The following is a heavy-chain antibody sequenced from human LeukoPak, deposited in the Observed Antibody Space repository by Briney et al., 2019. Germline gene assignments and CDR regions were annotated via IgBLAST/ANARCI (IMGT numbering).Heavy chain of an antibody. V-gene: IGHV3-21*01. J-gene: IGHJ4*02. CDR2: ISSSGAYI. CDR3: ARALWGSHYNPPYDY. CDR1: GSTFYSYG. D-gene: IGHD3-10*01. Sequence: GGSLRLSCAASGSTFYSYGMNWIRQSPGKGLEWVSSISSSGAYIDYADSMEGRFTISRDNARNSLHLQMNSLRVEDTAVYYCARALWGSHYNPPYDYWGQGTKVTVSS.